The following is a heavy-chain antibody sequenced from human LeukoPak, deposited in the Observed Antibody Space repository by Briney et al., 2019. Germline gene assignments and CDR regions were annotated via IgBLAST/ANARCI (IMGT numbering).Heavy chain of an antibody. V-gene: IGHV1-58*02. CDR3: AALGEYSSSSHYFDY. Sequence: TSVKVSCKASGFTFTSSAMQWVRQARGQRLEWIGWIVVGSGNTNYAQKFQERVTITSDMSTSTAYMELSSLRSEDTAVYYCAALGEYSSSSHYFDYWGQGTLVTVSS. D-gene: IGHD6-6*01. CDR2: IVVGSGNT. J-gene: IGHJ4*02. CDR1: GFTFTSSA.